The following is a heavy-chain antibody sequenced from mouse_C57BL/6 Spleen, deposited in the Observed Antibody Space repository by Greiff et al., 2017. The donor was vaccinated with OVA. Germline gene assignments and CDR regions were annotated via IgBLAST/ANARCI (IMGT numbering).Heavy chain of an antibody. CDR1: GYTFTDYE. CDR3: TREGYGSSYEFAC. D-gene: IGHD1-1*01. V-gene: IGHV1-15*01. CDR2: IDPETGGT. J-gene: IGHJ3*01. Sequence: QVQLQQSGAELVRPGASVTLSCKASGYTFTDYEMHWVKQTPVHGLEWIGAIDPETGGTAYNQKFKGKAILTADKSSSTAYMELRSLTSEDSAVYYCTREGYGSSYEFACWGQGTTVTVSA.